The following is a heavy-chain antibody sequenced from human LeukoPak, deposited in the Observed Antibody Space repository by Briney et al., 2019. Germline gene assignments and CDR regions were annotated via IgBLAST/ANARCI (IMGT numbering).Heavy chain of an antibody. J-gene: IGHJ4*02. CDR1: GFTFSSYA. CDR2: ISGSGGST. D-gene: IGHD5-12*01. CDR3: ARGPSGYHNT. V-gene: IGHV3-23*01. Sequence: PGGSLRLSCAASGFTFSSYAMSWVRQAPGKGLEWVSGISGSGGSTYYADSVKGRFTISRDSSKNTLYLQMNSLRAEDTAVYYCARGPSGYHNTGGQGTLVTVSS.